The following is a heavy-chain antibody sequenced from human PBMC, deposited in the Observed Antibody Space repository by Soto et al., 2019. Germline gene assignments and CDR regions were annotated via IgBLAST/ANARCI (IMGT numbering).Heavy chain of an antibody. CDR3: ARARGTMIVVVTAAEIMDV. D-gene: IGHD3-22*01. CDR1: GGTFSSYA. V-gene: IGHV1-69*13. Sequence: ASVKVSCKASGGTFSSYAISWVRQAPGQGLEWMGGIIPIFGTANYAQKFQGRVTITADESTSTAYMELSTLRSEDTAVYYCARARGTMIVVVTAAEIMDVWGQGTTVTVSS. CDR2: IIPIFGTA. J-gene: IGHJ6*01.